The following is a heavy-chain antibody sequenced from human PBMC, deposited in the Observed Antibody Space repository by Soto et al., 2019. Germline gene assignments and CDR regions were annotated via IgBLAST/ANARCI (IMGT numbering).Heavy chain of an antibody. CDR2: ISYDGGHQ. D-gene: IGHD3-22*01. CDR3: ASLRGYYFESSGYVTFDM. V-gene: IGHV3-30-3*01. J-gene: IGHJ3*02. Sequence: GGSLRLSCAASGFNFDRKTMHWVRQAPGKGLEWVAVISYDGGHQDYADSVKDRFTISRDNSKNTLYLQMHSLRAEDTAVFYCASLRGYYFESSGYVTFDMWGQGTMVTVSS. CDR1: GFNFDRKT.